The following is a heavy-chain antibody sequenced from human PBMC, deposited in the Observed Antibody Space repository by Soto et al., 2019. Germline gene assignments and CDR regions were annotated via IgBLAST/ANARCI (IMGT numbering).Heavy chain of an antibody. J-gene: IGHJ4*02. CDR1: GGSISSGGYY. CDR3: ATIAAVDGIYYLHY. CDR2: IYYSGST. D-gene: IGHD6-13*01. V-gene: IGHV4-31*03. Sequence: QVQLQESGPGLVKASQTLSLTCTVSGGSISSGGYYWSWIRQHPGKGLEWIGYIYYSGSTYYNPSLKSRLDMSVDSSKNQFSLILSSVAAADTAMYYCATIAAVDGIYYLHYWGQGTLVTVSS.